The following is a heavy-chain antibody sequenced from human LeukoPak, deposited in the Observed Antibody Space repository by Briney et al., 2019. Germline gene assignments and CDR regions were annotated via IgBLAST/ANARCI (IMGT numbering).Heavy chain of an antibody. J-gene: IGHJ1*01. CDR3: AIYPLSSVGATIGHFQH. V-gene: IGHV1-69*05. CDR1: LGTFSRYA. CDR2: IIPTYGKA. Sequence: SVKVSSKASLGTFSRYAISWGRQTPRQGLEWMGRIIPTYGKANYAQKLQGIVTITTDESTSTAYMELISLRSEDTAVYYCAIYPLSSVGATIGHFQHWGQGTLVTVSS. D-gene: IGHD1-26*01.